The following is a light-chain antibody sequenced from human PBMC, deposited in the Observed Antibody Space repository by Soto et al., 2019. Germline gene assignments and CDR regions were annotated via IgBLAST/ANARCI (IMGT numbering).Light chain of an antibody. CDR2: DVT. CDR3: CSYTESWV. CDR1: SSDVGAYNY. V-gene: IGLV2-11*01. J-gene: IGLJ3*02. Sequence: QSALTQPRSVSASPGQSVTIPCTGTSSDVGAYNYVSWYQQHPDKAPKLMIYDVTKRPSGVPDRFSGSKSGNTASLTISGLQAEDEADYYCCSYTESWVFGGGTKLTVL.